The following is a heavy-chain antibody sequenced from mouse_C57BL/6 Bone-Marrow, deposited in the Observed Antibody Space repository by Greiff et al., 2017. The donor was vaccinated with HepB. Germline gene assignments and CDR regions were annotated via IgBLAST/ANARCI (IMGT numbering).Heavy chain of an antibody. D-gene: IGHD2-1*01. Sequence: VQLQQSGAELVRPGASVKVSCTASGFNIKDDYMHWVKQRPEQGLEWIGWIDPENGDTEYASKFQGKATITADTSSNTAYLQLSSLTSEDTAVYYCTRYYGNSWFAYWGQGTLVTVSA. CDR2: IDPENGDT. J-gene: IGHJ3*01. V-gene: IGHV14-4*01. CDR1: GFNIKDDY. CDR3: TRYYGNSWFAY.